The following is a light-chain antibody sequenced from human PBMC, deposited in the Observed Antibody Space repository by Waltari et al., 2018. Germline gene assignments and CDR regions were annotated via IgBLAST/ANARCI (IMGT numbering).Light chain of an antibody. CDR1: QSISSY. CDR2: AAS. CDR3: QQSYSTPQT. V-gene: IGKV1-39*01. J-gene: IGKJ1*01. Sequence: DIQLTQSPSSLSASVGDRVTIPCRASQSISSYLNWYQQKPGKAPKLLIYAASSLQSGVPSRFSGSGSGTDFTLTISSLQTEDFATYYCQQSYSTPQTFGQGTKVEIK.